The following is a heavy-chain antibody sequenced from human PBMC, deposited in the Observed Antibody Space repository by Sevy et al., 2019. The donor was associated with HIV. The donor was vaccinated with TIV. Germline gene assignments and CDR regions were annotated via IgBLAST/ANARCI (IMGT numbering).Heavy chain of an antibody. CDR3: ARDYCSGGSCYPIGDAFDI. CDR1: RFILNNHW. CDR2: IKHDGSEK. J-gene: IGHJ3*02. V-gene: IGHV3-7*01. Sequence: GGSLRLSCAASRFILNNHWMSWVRQAPGKGLEWVANIKHDGSEKYYVDSVKGRFTISRDNAKNSLYLQMNSLRAEDTAVYYCARDYCSGGSCYPIGDAFDIWGQGTMVTVSS. D-gene: IGHD2-15*01.